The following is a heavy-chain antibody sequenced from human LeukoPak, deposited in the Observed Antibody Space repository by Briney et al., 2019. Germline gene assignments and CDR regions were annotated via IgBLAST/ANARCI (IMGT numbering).Heavy chain of an antibody. V-gene: IGHV1-24*01. J-gene: IGHJ4*02. CDR1: GYTLTELS. CDR2: FDPEDGET. Sequence: ASVNVSCKVSGYTLTELSVHWARQAPGKGLEWMGGFDPEDGETIYAQKFQGRVTMTEDTSTDTAYMELSSLRSEDTAVYYCVIQLWLQGDYWGQGTLVTVSS. CDR3: VIQLWLQGDY. D-gene: IGHD5-18*01.